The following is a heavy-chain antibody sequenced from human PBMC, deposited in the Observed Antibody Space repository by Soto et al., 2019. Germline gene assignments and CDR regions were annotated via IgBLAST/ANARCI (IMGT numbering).Heavy chain of an antibody. CDR1: GFTFSSYA. CDR2: ISYDGSNK. J-gene: IGHJ4*02. CDR3: ARDTTGYNFFDY. V-gene: IGHV3-30-3*01. D-gene: IGHD5-12*01. Sequence: VQLVESGGGVVQPGRSLRLSCAASGFTFSSYAMHWVRQAPGKGLEWVAVISYDGSNKYYADSVKGRFTISRDNSKNTLYLQMNSLRAEDTAVYYCARDTTGYNFFDYWGQGTLVTVSS.